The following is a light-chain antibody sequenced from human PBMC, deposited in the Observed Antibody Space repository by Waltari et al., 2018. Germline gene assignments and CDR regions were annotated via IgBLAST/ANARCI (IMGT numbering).Light chain of an antibody. CDR1: QNVDSSY. V-gene: IGKV3-20*01. Sequence: EIVLTQSTGTLSLSPGERATLYCRASQNVDSSYLAWYHQKPGQATRILIYGAFSRATRIPHSFSGSQSVTDFTLTISILEPEHFAVYYCQQYGNSPWTFGQGTTVDI. CDR3: QQYGNSPWT. J-gene: IGKJ1*01. CDR2: GAF.